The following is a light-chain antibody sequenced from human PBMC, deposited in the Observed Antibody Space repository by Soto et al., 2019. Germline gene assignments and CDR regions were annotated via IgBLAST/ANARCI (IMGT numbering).Light chain of an antibody. CDR2: GAS. J-gene: IGKJ2*01. Sequence: ETVMTQSPVTLSVSPGERATLSCRASQTVDNNLAWYQQKPGQPPRLLIFGASTRATGIPPRFSGSGSGTDFTLTINSLQSEDFAVYYCQQYNNRPPYAFGRGTKLEIK. CDR3: QQYNNRPPYA. V-gene: IGKV3D-15*01. CDR1: QTVDNN.